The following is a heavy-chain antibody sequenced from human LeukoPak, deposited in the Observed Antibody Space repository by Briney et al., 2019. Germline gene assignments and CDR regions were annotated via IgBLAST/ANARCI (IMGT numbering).Heavy chain of an antibody. CDR3: ARFRAVIDYLIDY. CDR1: GYTFTGYY. J-gene: IGHJ4*02. CDR2: INPNSGGT. Sequence: ASVKVSCKASGYTFTGYYTHWVRQAPGQGLEWMGWINPNSGGTNYAQKFQGRVTMTRDTSISTAYMELSRLRSDDTAVYYCARFRAVIDYLIDYWGQGTLVTVSS. V-gene: IGHV1-2*02. D-gene: IGHD3-10*01.